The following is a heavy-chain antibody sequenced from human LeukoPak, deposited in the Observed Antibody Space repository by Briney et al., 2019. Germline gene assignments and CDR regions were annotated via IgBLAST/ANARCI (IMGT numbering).Heavy chain of an antibody. CDR3: ARIIVGATCFDY. CDR2: IKQDRSEK. D-gene: IGHD1-26*01. Sequence: GGSLRLSCAASGFTCTNYWMSWVRQAPGKGLELVANIKQDRSEKYYVDSVKGRFTISRDNAKNSLYLQMNSLRVEDTAVYYCARIIVGATCFDYWGQGTLVTVSS. J-gene: IGHJ4*02. CDR1: GFTCTNYW. V-gene: IGHV3-7*01.